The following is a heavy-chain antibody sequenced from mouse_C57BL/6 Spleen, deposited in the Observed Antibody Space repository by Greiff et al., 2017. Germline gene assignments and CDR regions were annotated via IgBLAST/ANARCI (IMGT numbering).Heavy chain of an antibody. CDR2: ISSGGSYT. CDR1: GFTFSSYG. CDR3: ARQGYSGSNYYAMDY. D-gene: IGHD1-3*01. V-gene: IGHV5-6*01. J-gene: IGHJ4*01. Sequence: EVQRVESGGDLVKPGGSLKLSCAASGFTFSSYGMSWVRQTPDKRLEWVATISSGGSYTYYPDSVKGRFTISRDNAKNTLYLQMSSLKSEDTAMYYCARQGYSGSNYYAMDYWGQGTSVTVSS.